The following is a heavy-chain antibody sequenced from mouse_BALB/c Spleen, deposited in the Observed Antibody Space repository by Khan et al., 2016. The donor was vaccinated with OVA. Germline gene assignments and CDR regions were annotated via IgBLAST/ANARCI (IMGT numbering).Heavy chain of an antibody. J-gene: IGHJ3*01. CDR3: LPSLYCYSSAYEEFAY. V-gene: IGHV1S136*01. Sequence: VRLQQSGPELVKPGASVKMSCKASGYTFTSYVMHWVKQKPGQGLVWMGYISPNNDGSKYNEKFRSKVTLTSDKSSSTVYMELSSLTSEDSAVYYCLPSLYCYSSAYEEFAYWGQGTLVTVSA. CDR1: GYTFTSYV. CDR2: ISPNNDGS. D-gene: IGHD1-1*01.